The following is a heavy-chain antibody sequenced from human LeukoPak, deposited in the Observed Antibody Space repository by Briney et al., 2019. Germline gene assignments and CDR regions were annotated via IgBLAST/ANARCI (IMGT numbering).Heavy chain of an antibody. Sequence: GGSLRLSCAASGFTFSSYAMSWVRQAPGKGLEWVSYISGSGDSTYYDDSVKGRFTISRDNSKNTLYLQMKSLRAEDTAVYYCAKSLPSWLQALDYRGQGTLVTVSS. D-gene: IGHD5-12*01. CDR3: AKSLPSWLQALDY. J-gene: IGHJ4*02. V-gene: IGHV3-23*01. CDR2: ISGSGDST. CDR1: GFTFSSYA.